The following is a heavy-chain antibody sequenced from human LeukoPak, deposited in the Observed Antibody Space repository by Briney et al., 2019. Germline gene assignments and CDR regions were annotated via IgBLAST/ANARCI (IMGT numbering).Heavy chain of an antibody. CDR1: GFTFSSYA. CDR2: ISGSGGST. D-gene: IGHD3-9*01. Sequence: GGSLRLSCAASGFTFSSYAMSWVRQAPGKGLEWVSAISGSGGSTYYADSVKGRFTISRDNSKNTLYLQMNSLRAEDTAVYYCAKDLVLRYFDWLLGYYFDYWGQGTLVTVSS. CDR3: AKDLVLRYFDWLLGYYFDY. V-gene: IGHV3-23*01. J-gene: IGHJ4*02.